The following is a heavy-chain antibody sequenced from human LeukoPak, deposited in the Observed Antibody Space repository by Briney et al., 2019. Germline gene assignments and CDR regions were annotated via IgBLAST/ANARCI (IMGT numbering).Heavy chain of an antibody. CDR3: AREGGYCRSTSCYDPNFDY. D-gene: IGHD2-2*01. V-gene: IGHV1-2*02. J-gene: IGHJ4*02. CDR1: GYTFSGFY. CDR2: INPNSGVT. Sequence: ASVKVSCKASGYTFSGFYIHWVRQAPGQGLEWMGWINPNSGVTNYAQKLQGRVTITRDTSIDTAYMQLSRLRSDDTAVYFCAREGGYCRSTSCYDPNFDYWGQGTLVTVSS.